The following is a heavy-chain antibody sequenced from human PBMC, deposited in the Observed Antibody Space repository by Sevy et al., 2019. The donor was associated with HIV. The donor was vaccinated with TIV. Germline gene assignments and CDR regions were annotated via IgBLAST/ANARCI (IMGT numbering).Heavy chain of an antibody. Sequence: ASVKVSCKASGYTFTDYYIHWVRQAPGQGLEWMGWINPHIGDTNFAQKFQGRVTMTRDTSISTAYLDLSRLRSDDTAIDYCARGDSLVVPPATVDYWGQGTLVTVSS. J-gene: IGHJ4*02. V-gene: IGHV1-2*02. CDR2: INPHIGDT. CDR1: GYTFTDYY. D-gene: IGHD2-2*01. CDR3: ARGDSLVVPPATVDY.